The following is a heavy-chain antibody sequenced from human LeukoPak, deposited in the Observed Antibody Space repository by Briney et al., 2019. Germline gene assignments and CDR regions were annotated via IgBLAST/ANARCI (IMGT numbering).Heavy chain of an antibody. CDR3: AKDSDSAWFDP. CDR1: GFTFSSYA. V-gene: IGHV3-23*01. J-gene: IGHJ5*02. CDR2: ISGGGITI. Sequence: GGSLRLSCAASGFTFSSYAMSWVRQAPGKGLESVSTISGGGITIYSADSLKGRFTISRDNSKNTLYPQMSSLRAKDTALYYCAKDSDSAWFDPWGQGTLVIVSS.